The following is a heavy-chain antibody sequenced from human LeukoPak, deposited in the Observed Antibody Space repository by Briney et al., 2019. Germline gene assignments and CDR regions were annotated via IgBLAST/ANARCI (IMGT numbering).Heavy chain of an antibody. D-gene: IGHD6-13*01. CDR1: GFTFGDYA. Sequence: GGSLRLSCTASGFTFGDYAMNWVRQAPGKGLEWVSYISSSGRTFYYADSVKGRFTISRDNGKNSLYLQMNSLRVEDTAVYYCARDSRGSSWFFDYWGQGALVTVSS. CDR2: ISSSGRTF. V-gene: IGHV3-48*03. CDR3: ARDSRGSSWFFDY. J-gene: IGHJ4*02.